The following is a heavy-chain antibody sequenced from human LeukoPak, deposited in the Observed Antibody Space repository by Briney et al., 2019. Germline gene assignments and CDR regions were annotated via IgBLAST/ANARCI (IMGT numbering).Heavy chain of an antibody. J-gene: IGHJ6*02. CDR2: ISGSGGSI. Sequence: GGSLRLSCATSGFIFSSYAMSWVRQAPGRGLEWVSSISGSGGSIYYADSVKGRFTISRDNSKNTLYLQMNSLRRDDTAVYYCTRAPHGMDVWGQGTTVTVSS. CDR3: TRAPHGMDV. CDR1: GFIFSSYA. V-gene: IGHV3-23*01.